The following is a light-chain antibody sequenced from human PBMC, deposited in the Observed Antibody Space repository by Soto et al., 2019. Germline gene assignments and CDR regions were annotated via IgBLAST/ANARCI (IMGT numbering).Light chain of an antibody. CDR2: DAS. CDR3: LQYESYSPLT. CDR1: QSIRSW. J-gene: IGKJ4*01. V-gene: IGKV1-5*01. Sequence: DIQMTQSPSTLSASVGDRVTMTCRASQSIRSWLAWYQQKPGKAPKLLIYDASSLESGVPSRFSGRRSETEFTLTISSLQPDDFGTYYCLQYESYSPLTFGGGTKRDIK.